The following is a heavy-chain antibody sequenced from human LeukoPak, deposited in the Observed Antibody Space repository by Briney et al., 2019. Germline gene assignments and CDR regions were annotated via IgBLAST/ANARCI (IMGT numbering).Heavy chain of an antibody. CDR3: ARVRDYYDSSGNFDY. V-gene: IGHV1-18*01. CDR2: ISAYNGNT. J-gene: IGHJ4*02. Sequence: GASVKVSCKASGYTFTSYGISWVRQAPGQGLEWMGWISAYNGNTNYAQKLQGRVTMTTDTSTSTAYMELSRLRSDDTAVYYCARVRDYYDSSGNFDYWGQGTLVTVSS. CDR1: GYTFTSYG. D-gene: IGHD3-22*01.